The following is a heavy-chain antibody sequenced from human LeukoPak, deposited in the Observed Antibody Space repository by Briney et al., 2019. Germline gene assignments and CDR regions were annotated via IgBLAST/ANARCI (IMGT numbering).Heavy chain of an antibody. CDR3: ARDRLRYYGSGSLDY. Sequence: GGSLRLSCAASGSTVSSNYMSWVRQAPGKGLEWVSVIYSGGSTYYADSVKGRFTISRDNSKNTLYLQMNSLRAEDTAVYYCARDRLRYYGSGSLDYWGQGTLVTVSS. D-gene: IGHD3-10*01. CDR2: IYSGGST. J-gene: IGHJ4*02. CDR1: GSTVSSNY. V-gene: IGHV3-66*01.